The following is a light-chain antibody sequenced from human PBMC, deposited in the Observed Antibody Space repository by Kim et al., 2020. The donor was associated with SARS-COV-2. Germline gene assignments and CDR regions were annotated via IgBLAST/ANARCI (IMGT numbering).Light chain of an antibody. CDR2: GKN. V-gene: IGLV3-19*01. J-gene: IGLJ2*01. Sequence: SSELTQDPAVSVALGQTVRITCQGDSLRSYYATWYQQKPGQAPILVIYGKNNRPPGIPDRFSGSSSGNTASLTITGTQAGDEADYYCNSRASNDNVVFGG. CDR3: NSRASNDNVV. CDR1: SLRSYY.